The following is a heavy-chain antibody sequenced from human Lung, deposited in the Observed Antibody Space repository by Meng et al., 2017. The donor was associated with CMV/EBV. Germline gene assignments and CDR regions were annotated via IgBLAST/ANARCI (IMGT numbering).Heavy chain of an antibody. D-gene: IGHD1-14*01. V-gene: IGHV1-18*01. J-gene: IGHJ5*02. CDR3: AREEVFDRFDP. CDR2: MSTYNGNT. Sequence: ASVTVSCQASGYTFTSYDIGWVRPAHGQGLEWMGWMSTYNGNTNYAQKLQGRVTMTTDTSTSTAYMELRSLRSDDTAVYYWAREEVFDRFDPWGQGTLVTVSS. CDR1: GYTFTSYD.